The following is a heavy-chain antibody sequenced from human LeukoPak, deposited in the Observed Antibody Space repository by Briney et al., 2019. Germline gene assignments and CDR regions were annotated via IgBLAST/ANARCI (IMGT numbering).Heavy chain of an antibody. CDR2: ISGSGGST. Sequence: PGGSLRLSCAASGFTFSSYAMSWVRQAPGKGLEWVSAISGSGGSTYYADSVKGRFTISRDNSKNTLYLQMNCPRAEDTAVYYCAKADAGYYGPLDYWGQGTLVTVSS. CDR1: GFTFSSYA. J-gene: IGHJ4*02. D-gene: IGHD3-9*01. V-gene: IGHV3-23*01. CDR3: AKADAGYYGPLDY.